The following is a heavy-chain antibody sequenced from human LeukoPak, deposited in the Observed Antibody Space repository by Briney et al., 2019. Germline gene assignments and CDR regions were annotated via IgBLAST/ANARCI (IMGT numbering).Heavy chain of an antibody. CDR3: ARGEGAPSMAFDI. D-gene: IGHD1-26*01. J-gene: IGHJ3*02. V-gene: IGHV3-23*01. CDR2: ISGSGGST. CDR1: GFTFSSYA. Sequence: GGSLRLSCAASGFTFSSYAMSWVRQAPGKGLEWVSAISGSGGSTYYADSVKGRFTISRDNAKNSLYLQMNSLRAEDTAVYYCARGEGAPSMAFDIWGQGTMVTVSS.